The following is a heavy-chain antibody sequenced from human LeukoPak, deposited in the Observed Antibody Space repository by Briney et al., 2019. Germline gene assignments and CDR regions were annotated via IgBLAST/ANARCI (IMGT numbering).Heavy chain of an antibody. CDR2: IYPGDSYS. V-gene: IGHV5-51*01. CDR1: GYIFTTYW. J-gene: IGHJ2*01. CDR3: VRSPRKFWYLDL. D-gene: IGHD4-17*01. Sequence: GESLKISCKGSGYIFTTYWIGWVRQMPGKGLEWMGIIYPGDSYSRYSPSFQGQVNISADKSLSTAYLHWSSLKASDSAMYYCVRSPRKFWYLDLWGRGTLVTVSS.